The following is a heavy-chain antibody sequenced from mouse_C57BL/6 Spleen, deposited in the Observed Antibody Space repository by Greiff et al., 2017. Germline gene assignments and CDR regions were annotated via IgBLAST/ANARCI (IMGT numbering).Heavy chain of an antibody. Sequence: QVQLQQSGAELAKPGASVKLSCKASGYTFTSYWMHWVKHRPGQGLEWIGYINPSSGYTKYNQKFKDKATFTAYKSSSTAYMQLSSLTYEDAAVYYCAKAYYSNYCFDYWGQGTTLSVSS. CDR1: GYTFTSYW. J-gene: IGHJ2*01. D-gene: IGHD2-5*01. V-gene: IGHV1-7*01. CDR3: AKAYYSNYCFDY. CDR2: INPSSGYT.